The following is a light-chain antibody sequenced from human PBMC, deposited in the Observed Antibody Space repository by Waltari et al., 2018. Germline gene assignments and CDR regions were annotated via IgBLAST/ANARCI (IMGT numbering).Light chain of an antibody. CDR1: QSVSRF. J-gene: IGKJ1*01. CDR2: GAS. V-gene: IGKV3-20*01. CDR3: QKYDRLPAT. Sequence: EIVLTQSQGTLSLSPGERGTLSCRASQSVSRFLAWYQQKPGQAPRLLIYGASTRATGIPDRFSGSGSGTDFSLTISRLEPEDFAVYYCQKYDRLPATFGQGTKVDIK.